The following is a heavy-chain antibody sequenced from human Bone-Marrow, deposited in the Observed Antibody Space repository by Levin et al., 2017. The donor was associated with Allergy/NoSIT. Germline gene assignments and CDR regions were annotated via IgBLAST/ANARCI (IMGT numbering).Heavy chain of an antibody. CDR3: AKDTYTCSGGSCYFFDY. CDR2: ISLDGNTQ. CDR1: GFTFRNYA. V-gene: IGHV3-30*18. D-gene: IGHD2-15*01. J-gene: IGHJ4*02. Sequence: GGSLRLSCAVSGFTFRNYAMHWVRQAPGRGLEWGAFISLDGNTQYYADSVKGRFTVSRDNSNNTLHLQMNSLRVEDTAIYYCAKDTYTCSGGSCYFFDYWGQGALVTVSS.